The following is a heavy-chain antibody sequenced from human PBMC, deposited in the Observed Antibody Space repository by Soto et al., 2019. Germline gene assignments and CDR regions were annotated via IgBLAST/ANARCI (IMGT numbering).Heavy chain of an antibody. CDR1: GYTFTSYG. V-gene: IGHV1-18*04. J-gene: IGHJ3*02. CDR2: ISAYNGNT. CDR3: ARDTQWLVRLHGPDAFDI. D-gene: IGHD6-19*01. Sequence: QVQLVQSGAEVKKPGASVKVSCKASGYTFTSYGISWVRQAPGQGLEWMGWISAYNGNTNYAQKLQGRVTMTTDTSTSTAYMELSSRISDDTAVYYRARDTQWLVRLHGPDAFDIWGQGTMVTFSS.